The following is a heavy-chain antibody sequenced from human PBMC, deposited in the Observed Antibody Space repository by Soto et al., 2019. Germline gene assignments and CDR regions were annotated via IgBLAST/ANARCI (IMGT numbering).Heavy chain of an antibody. CDR1: GYTFTSYG. D-gene: IGHD3-22*01. CDR2: ISAYNGNT. Sequence: ASVKVSCKASGYTFTSYGISWVRQAPGQGLEWMGWISAYNGNTNYAQKLQGRVTMTTDTSTSTAYMELRSLRSDDTAVYYCARDCRYYYDSSGYRPVYYGMDVWGQGTTVTVSS. V-gene: IGHV1-18*01. CDR3: ARDCRYYYDSSGYRPVYYGMDV. J-gene: IGHJ6*02.